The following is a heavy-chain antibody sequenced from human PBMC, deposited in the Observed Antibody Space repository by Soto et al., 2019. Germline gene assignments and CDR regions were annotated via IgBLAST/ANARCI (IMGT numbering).Heavy chain of an antibody. CDR3: AKEGYNWNDANRDY. Sequence: PGGSLRLSCAASGFTVSSNYMSWVRQAPGKGLEWVSVIYSCGSTYYADSVKGRFTISRDNSKNTLYLQMNSLRAEDTAVYYCAKEGYNWNDANRDYWGQGTLVTVSS. J-gene: IGHJ4*02. D-gene: IGHD1-20*01. V-gene: IGHV3-66*03. CDR2: IYSCGST. CDR1: GFTVSSNY.